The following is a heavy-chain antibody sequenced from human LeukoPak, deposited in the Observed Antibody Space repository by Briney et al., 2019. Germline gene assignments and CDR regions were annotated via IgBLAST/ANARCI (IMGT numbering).Heavy chain of an antibody. CDR3: ARANRRHREYSSRNYYYYYMDV. CDR1: GFTFSSYG. CDR2: IWYDGSNK. J-gene: IGHJ6*03. D-gene: IGHD6-6*01. Sequence: GGSLRLSCAASGFTFSSYGMHWVRQAPGKGLEWVAAIWYDGSNKYYADSVKGRFTISRDNSKNTLYLQMNSLRAEDTAVYYCARANRRHREYSSRNYYYYYMDVWGKGTTVTVSS. V-gene: IGHV3-33*01.